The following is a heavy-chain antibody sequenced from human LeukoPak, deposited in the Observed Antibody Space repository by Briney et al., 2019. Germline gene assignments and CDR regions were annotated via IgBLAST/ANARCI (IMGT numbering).Heavy chain of an antibody. V-gene: IGHV3-23*01. Sequence: GGSLRLSCAASGFTFSSYAMSWVRQAPGKGLEWVSAISGSGGSTYYADSVKGRFTISRDNSKNTLYLQMNSLRAEDTAVYYCANALALSDYCSGGSWIDYWGQGTLVTVSS. CDR3: ANALALSDYCSGGSWIDY. CDR2: ISGSGGST. J-gene: IGHJ4*02. D-gene: IGHD2-15*01. CDR1: GFTFSSYA.